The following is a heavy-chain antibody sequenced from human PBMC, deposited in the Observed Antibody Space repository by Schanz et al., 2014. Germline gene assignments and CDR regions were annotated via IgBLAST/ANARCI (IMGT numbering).Heavy chain of an antibody. Sequence: QVQLVQSGAEVKKPGASVKVYCKASGYTFTNYGVSWVRQAPGQGLEWVAWISPYNGNTAYAQNLKGRVRMTTDTSTATAYMELRSLTSDDTAVYYCARDRVYRFLKGENRFYFDYWGQGTLVIVSS. D-gene: IGHD3-3*01. CDR3: ARDRVYRFLKGENRFYFDY. CDR2: ISPYNGNT. J-gene: IGHJ4*02. CDR1: GYTFTNYG. V-gene: IGHV1-18*01.